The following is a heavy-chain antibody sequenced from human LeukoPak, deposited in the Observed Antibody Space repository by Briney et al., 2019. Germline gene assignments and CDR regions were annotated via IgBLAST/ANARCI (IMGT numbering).Heavy chain of an antibody. CDR2: INPNSGGT. CDR3: AREGQQLVNWFDP. D-gene: IGHD6-13*01. Sequence: EGSVKVSSKASGYTFTGYYMHWVRQAPGQGLERMGWINPNSGGTNYAQKFQGRVTMTRDTSISTAYMELSRLRSDDTAVYYCAREGQQLVNWFDPWGQGTLVTVSS. V-gene: IGHV1-2*02. CDR1: GYTFTGYY. J-gene: IGHJ5*02.